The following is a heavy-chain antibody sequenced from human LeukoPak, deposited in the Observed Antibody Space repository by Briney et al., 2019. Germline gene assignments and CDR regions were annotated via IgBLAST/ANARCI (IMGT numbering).Heavy chain of an antibody. D-gene: IGHD3/OR15-3a*01. Sequence: ASVKVSCKASGYTLSSYGFIWVRQAPGQGLEWMGWISAYNGNTNYAQKFQGRVSMTTDTSTTTAYMELRTLRSDDTAVYYCASGTEMYYFDYWGRGTLVTVS. CDR1: GYTLSSYG. V-gene: IGHV1-18*01. J-gene: IGHJ4*02. CDR3: ASGTEMYYFDY. CDR2: ISAYNGNT.